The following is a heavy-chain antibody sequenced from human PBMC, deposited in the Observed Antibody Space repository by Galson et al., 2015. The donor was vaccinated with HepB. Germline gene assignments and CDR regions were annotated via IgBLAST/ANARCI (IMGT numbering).Heavy chain of an antibody. Sequence: SLRLSCAASGFTFSAYSMNWVRQAPGKGLEWVSSISTTASYIYYADSVKGRFTISRDNVKNSLYLQMDSLRAEDTAVYYCASLGYCSGGSCYGGADFWGQGTLVTVSS. V-gene: IGHV3-21*01. J-gene: IGHJ4*02. D-gene: IGHD2-15*01. CDR1: GFTFSAYS. CDR3: ASLGYCSGGSCYGGADF. CDR2: ISTTASYI.